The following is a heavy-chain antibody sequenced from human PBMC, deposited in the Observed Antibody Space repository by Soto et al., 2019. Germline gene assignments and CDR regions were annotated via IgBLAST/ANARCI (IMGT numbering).Heavy chain of an antibody. CDR1: GGTFSGYF. CDR2: IEHNGNN. J-gene: IGHJ4*02. CDR3: ARDFRYFPY. V-gene: IGHV4-34*01. D-gene: IGHD3-10*01. Sequence: KPSETLSLTCAVSGGTFSGYFWSWVRQPPGKGLEWIGEIEHNGNNNINPSRKSRVTISVDTSKNQISLNLTSVAGADTAVYYCARDFRYFPYWGQGTLVTVSS.